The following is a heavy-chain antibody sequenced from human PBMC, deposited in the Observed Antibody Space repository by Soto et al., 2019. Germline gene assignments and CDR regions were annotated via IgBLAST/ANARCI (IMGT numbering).Heavy chain of an antibody. CDR3: RRSSRYSTDV. Sequence: QLQLQESGPRLVKPSETLSLTCTVSGGSIRSSSYWGWIRQPPGKGLEWIGSIYSIGSTYYNPSLKSRVTISVDTSKNQFSLKLSSVTAADTAVYYCRRSSRYSTDVWGQGTTVTVSS. V-gene: IGHV4-39*01. CDR2: IYSIGST. D-gene: IGHD6-13*01. CDR1: GGSIRSSSY. J-gene: IGHJ6*02.